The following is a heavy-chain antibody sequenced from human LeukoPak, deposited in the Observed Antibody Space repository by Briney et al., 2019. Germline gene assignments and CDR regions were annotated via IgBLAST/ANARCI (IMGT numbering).Heavy chain of an antibody. J-gene: IGHJ5*02. CDR1: GGSFSGYY. D-gene: IGHD6-13*01. CDR2: INHSGST. V-gene: IGHV4-34*01. CDR3: ARVRYSSSWYNWFDP. Sequence: SETLSLTCAVYGGSFSGYYWSWIRQPPGKGLEWLGEINHSGSTNYNPSLKSRVTISVDTSKNQFPLKLSSVTAADTAVYYCARVRYSSSWYNWFDPWGQGTLVTVYS.